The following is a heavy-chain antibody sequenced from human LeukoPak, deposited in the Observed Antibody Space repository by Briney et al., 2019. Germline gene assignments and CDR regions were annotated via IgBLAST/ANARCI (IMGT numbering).Heavy chain of an antibody. CDR3: ASAVHCSGGSCYFDY. J-gene: IGHJ4*02. CDR2: FYTSGRT. V-gene: IGHV4-4*07. CDR1: GGSISSYS. Sequence: PSETLSLTCTVSGGSISSYSWSGTRRPPGKGRNGLGVFYTSGRTKYNPSLTSRVTMSVDTSKNQFSLKLRSVTAADTAVYYCASAVHCSGGSCYFDYWGQGTLVTVSS. D-gene: IGHD2-15*01.